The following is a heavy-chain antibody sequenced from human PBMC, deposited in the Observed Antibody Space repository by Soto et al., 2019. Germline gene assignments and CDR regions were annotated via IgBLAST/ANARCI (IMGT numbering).Heavy chain of an antibody. J-gene: IGHJ3*01. V-gene: IGHV3-23*01. CDR2: ISDSGGTA. Sequence: LRLSCTASGFTLTNYAMNWVRQAPGKGLEWVSVISDSGGTAFYSDSVQGRFTISRDNSKNTLYLQMNSLRAEDTAIYYCVREGSGWDSRGSFDFWGRGTMVTVSS. CDR3: VREGSGWDSRGSFDF. CDR1: GFTLTNYA. D-gene: IGHD6-25*01.